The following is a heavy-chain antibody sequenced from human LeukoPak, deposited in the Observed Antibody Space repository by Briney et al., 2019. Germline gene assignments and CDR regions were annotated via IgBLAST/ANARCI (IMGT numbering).Heavy chain of an antibody. CDR1: GGTFSSYA. CDR3: ARDQQGVPTDIVATIHYYYGMDV. Sequence: SVKVSCKASGGTFSSYAISWVRQAPGQGLEWMGGIIPIFGTANYAQKFQGRVTITADESMSTAYMELSSLRSEDTAVYYCARDQQGVPTDIVATIHYYYGMDVWGKGTTVTVSS. J-gene: IGHJ6*04. CDR2: IIPIFGTA. D-gene: IGHD5-12*01. V-gene: IGHV1-69*13.